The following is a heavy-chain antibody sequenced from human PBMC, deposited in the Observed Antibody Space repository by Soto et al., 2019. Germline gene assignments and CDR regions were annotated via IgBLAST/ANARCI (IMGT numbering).Heavy chain of an antibody. Sequence: GGSLRLSCSASGFTFSNHAMHWVRQAPGKGLEYVSAISGNGGDTHYADSVKSRFTISRDNSKNTLYLQMSSLTTEDTAVYYCAKDSSYAVTSDAWGQGTLVTVSS. V-gene: IGHV3-64D*08. CDR3: AKDSSYAVTSDA. CDR1: GFTFSNHA. D-gene: IGHD4-17*01. J-gene: IGHJ5*02. CDR2: ISGNGGDT.